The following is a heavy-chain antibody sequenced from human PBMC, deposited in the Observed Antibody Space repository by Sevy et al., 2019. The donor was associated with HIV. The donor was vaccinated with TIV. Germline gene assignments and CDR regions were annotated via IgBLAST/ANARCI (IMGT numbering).Heavy chain of an antibody. V-gene: IGHV3-53*01. Sequence: GGSLRLSCAASGFTVSGNYMSWVRQAPGKGLEWVSVIYSGGSTHYADSVKGRFTISRDNSKNTLYLQMNSLRAEDTAVYYCARGGFYSSSSTFDYWGQGTLVTVSS. J-gene: IGHJ4*02. CDR2: IYSGGST. CDR1: GFTVSGNY. D-gene: IGHD6-6*01. CDR3: ARGGFYSSSSTFDY.